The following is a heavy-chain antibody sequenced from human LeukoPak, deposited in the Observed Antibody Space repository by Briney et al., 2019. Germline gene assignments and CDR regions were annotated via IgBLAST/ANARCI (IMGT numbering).Heavy chain of an antibody. D-gene: IGHD3-16*01. CDR3: ARQGGWGGALSFFDS. V-gene: IGHV4-39*01. CDR1: GVSISTTSYY. Sequence: PSETLSLTCTVSGVSISTTSYYWGWIRQTPGKGLEWIGSMLYRGSTYYSPSLRRRVTISVDASKNQFFLTLSPVTAADTAVYYCARQGGWGGALSFFDSWGQGTLITVSS. CDR2: MLYRGST. J-gene: IGHJ4*02.